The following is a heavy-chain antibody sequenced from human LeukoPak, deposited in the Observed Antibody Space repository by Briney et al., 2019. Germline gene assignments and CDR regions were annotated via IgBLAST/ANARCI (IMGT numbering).Heavy chain of an antibody. J-gene: IGHJ4*02. CDR2: ISSSSSTI. D-gene: IGHD5-18*01. V-gene: IGHV3-48*01. Sequence: GGSLRLSCAASGFTFSSYSMNWVRQAPGKGLEWVSYISSSSSTIYYADSVKGRFTISRDNAKNSLYLQMNSLRAEDTAVYYCARDSPDTAMVTDYSNFDYWGQGTLVTVSS. CDR3: ARDSPDTAMVTDYSNFDY. CDR1: GFTFSSYS.